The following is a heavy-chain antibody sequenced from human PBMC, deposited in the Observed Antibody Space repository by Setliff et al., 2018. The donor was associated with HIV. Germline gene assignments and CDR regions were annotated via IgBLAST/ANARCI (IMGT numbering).Heavy chain of an antibody. CDR3: ARASAGNTGPFDL. J-gene: IGHJ4*02. Sequence: SETLSLTCTVSDSGTYYWSWIRQPAGKGLEWIGRVSSRGDTNYNPSLKSRVTMSVDTSKNQFSLKLTSVTASDTAVYYCARASAGNTGPFDLRGQGSPVTVSS. CDR1: DSGTYY. CDR2: VSSRGDT. V-gene: IGHV4-4*07. D-gene: IGHD4-17*01.